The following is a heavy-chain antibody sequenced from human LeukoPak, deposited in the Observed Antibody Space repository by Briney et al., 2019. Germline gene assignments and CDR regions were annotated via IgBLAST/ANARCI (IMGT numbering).Heavy chain of an antibody. V-gene: IGHV1-18*01. J-gene: IGHJ4*02. CDR1: GYTFTSYG. D-gene: IGHD3-16*01. CDR3: AREGLGELTLDY. Sequence: ASVKVSCKASGYTFTSYGISWVRQAPGQGLEWMGWISTYNGDTNYAQKLQGRVTKTTDTSTNTAYMELRSLRSDDTAVYYCAREGLGELTLDYWGQGTLVTVSS. CDR2: ISTYNGDT.